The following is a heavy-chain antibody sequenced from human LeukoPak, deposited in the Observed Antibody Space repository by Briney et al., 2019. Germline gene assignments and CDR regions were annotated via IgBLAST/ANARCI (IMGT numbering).Heavy chain of an antibody. J-gene: IGHJ3*02. Sequence: GASVKVSCKASGYTFTGYYIHWVRQAPGQGLECMGWINPKTGAMTYAQSFQGRVTMTRDTSSSTANMEVSRLTADDTAVYYCARDGIIGSKNVFDIWGQGTTVTVSS. CDR1: GYTFTGYY. CDR2: INPKTGAM. CDR3: ARDGIIGSKNVFDI. D-gene: IGHD1-20*01. V-gene: IGHV1-2*02.